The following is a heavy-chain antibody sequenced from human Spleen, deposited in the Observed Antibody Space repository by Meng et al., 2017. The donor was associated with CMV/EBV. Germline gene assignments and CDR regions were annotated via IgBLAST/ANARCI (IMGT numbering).Heavy chain of an antibody. Sequence: GGSLRLSCAASGFTFSNYAMSWVRQVPGKGLEWVSVISGRGGSTYFADTDYADSVRGRFTISRDNSKNSLYLQMNSLRTEDTALYYCAKESGYFAFDVWGQGTMVTVSS. D-gene: IGHD2-2*03. J-gene: IGHJ3*01. CDR3: AKESGYFAFDV. CDR1: GFTFSNYA. V-gene: IGHV3-43*02. CDR2: ISGRGGST.